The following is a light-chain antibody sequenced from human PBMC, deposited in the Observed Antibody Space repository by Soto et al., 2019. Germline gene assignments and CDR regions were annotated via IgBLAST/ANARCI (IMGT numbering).Light chain of an antibody. CDR3: QQYDTFPRT. V-gene: IGKV3-20*01. CDR1: QSLSSNY. CDR2: GAS. Sequence: EIVLTQSPGTLSLSPGDRATVSCRASQSLSSNYLAWYQQKPGQAPKLLIYGASRRATDIPDRFSGSGSGTDLALTITRLEPADFAVYFCQQYDTFPRTFGQGTKVEIQ. J-gene: IGKJ1*01.